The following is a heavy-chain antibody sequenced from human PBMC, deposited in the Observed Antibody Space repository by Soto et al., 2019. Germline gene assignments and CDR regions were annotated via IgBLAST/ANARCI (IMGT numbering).Heavy chain of an antibody. CDR3: AATSIQLASAYYDN. J-gene: IGHJ4*02. CDR1: VFTFPHSA. CDR2: IVVGGGTT. V-gene: IGHV1-58*01. D-gene: IGHD1-1*01. Sequence: QMQLVQSGPEVKKPGTSVKVSCKASVFTFPHSAVQWVRPARGQRLEWIGWIVVGGGTTTYAQKFQERVTFPRDMSTGTDYIDLSSLRSEYTAVYYCAATSIQLASAYYDNWGQGPLVTVSP.